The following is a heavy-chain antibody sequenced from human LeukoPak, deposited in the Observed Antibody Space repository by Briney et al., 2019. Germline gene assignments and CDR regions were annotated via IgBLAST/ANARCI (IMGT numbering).Heavy chain of an antibody. D-gene: IGHD4-17*01. V-gene: IGHV4-39*07. Sequence: SETLSLTCTVSGGSVSSSSHYWGWIRQPPGKGLEWIGSLYYSGSTNYNPSLKSRVTISVDTSKNQFSLRLSSVTAADTAVYYCASLTPVTTSDYWGQGTLVTVSS. J-gene: IGHJ4*02. CDR3: ASLTPVTTSDY. CDR2: LYYSGST. CDR1: GGSVSSSSHY.